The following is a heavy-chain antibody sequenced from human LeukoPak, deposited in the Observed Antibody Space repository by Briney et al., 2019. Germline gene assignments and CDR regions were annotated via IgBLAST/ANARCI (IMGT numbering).Heavy chain of an antibody. V-gene: IGHV3-30-3*01. D-gene: IGHD3-22*01. J-gene: IGHJ6*02. Sequence: HPGGSLRLSCAASGFTFSSYAMHWVRQAPGKGLEWVAVISYDGSNKYYADSVKGRFTISRDNSKNTLYLQMNSLRAEDTAVYYCARDFLRVVDPYSPQTYYYYGMDVWGQGTTVTVSS. CDR1: GFTFSSYA. CDR3: ARDFLRVVDPYSPQTYYYYGMDV. CDR2: ISYDGSNK.